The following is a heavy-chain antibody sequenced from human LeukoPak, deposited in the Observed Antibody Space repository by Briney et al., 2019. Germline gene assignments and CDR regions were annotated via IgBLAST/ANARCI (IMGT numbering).Heavy chain of an antibody. D-gene: IGHD6-13*01. J-gene: IGHJ4*02. V-gene: IGHV1-69*05. CDR1: GGTFSSYA. Sequence: ASVKVSCKASGGTFSSYAISWVRQAPGQGLEWMGRIIPIFGTANYAQKLQGRVTITTDESTSTAYMELSSLRSEDTAVYYCARDRIAAAGDFDYWGQGTLVTVSS. CDR3: ARDRIAAAGDFDY. CDR2: IIPIFGTA.